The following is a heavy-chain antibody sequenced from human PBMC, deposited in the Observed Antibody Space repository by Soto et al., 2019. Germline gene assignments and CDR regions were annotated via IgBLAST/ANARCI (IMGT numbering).Heavy chain of an antibody. V-gene: IGHV4-59*01. CDR2: IYYSGST. D-gene: IGHD2-15*01. CDR3: ARDDILDV. J-gene: IGHJ6*02. CDR1: GGSIRSYY. Sequence: SETLSLTCTVSGGSIRSYYWSWIRQPPGKGLEWIGYIYYSGSTNYNPSLKSRVTISVDTSKNQFSLKLSSVTAADTAVYYCARDDILDVWGQGTTVTVSS.